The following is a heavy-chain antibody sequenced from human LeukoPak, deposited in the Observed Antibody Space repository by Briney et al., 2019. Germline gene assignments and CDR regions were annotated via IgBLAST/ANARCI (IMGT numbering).Heavy chain of an antibody. V-gene: IGHV3-7*01. CDR2: IKQDGSEK. CDR3: ARVRVAGATQNWFDP. D-gene: IGHD1-26*01. CDR1: GFTFSSYW. Sequence: GGSLRLSCEASGFTFSSYWMSWVRQAPGKGLEWVANIKQDGSEKYYVDSVKGRFTISRDNAKNSLYLQMNSLRAEDTAVYYCARVRVAGATQNWFDPWGQGTLVTVSS. J-gene: IGHJ5*02.